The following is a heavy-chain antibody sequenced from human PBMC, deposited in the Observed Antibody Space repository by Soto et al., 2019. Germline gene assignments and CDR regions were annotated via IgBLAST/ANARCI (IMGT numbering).Heavy chain of an antibody. D-gene: IGHD3-10*01. Sequence: QFTLKESSPPLVKPTQTLTLTCTFSGFSLSTSGVGVGWIRQPPGQALEWIALIYWDDDKRYSPSLKSRLTITKDTSKNQVVLTRTNMDPVDTATYYCAHRQDVLLWVGELSRHENWFDPWGQGTLVTVSS. J-gene: IGHJ5*02. CDR2: IYWDDDK. V-gene: IGHV2-5*02. CDR3: AHRQDVLLWVGELSRHENWFDP. CDR1: GFSLSTSGVG.